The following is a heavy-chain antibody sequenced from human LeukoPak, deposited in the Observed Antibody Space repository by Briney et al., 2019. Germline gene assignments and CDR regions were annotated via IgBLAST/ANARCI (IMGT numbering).Heavy chain of an antibody. Sequence: ASVKVSCKASGYTFTGYYMHWVRQAPGQGLEWMGWINPNSGGTNYAQKFQGRVTMTRDTSISTAYMELSSLRSEDTAVYYCARGAVTHYYYGMDVWGQGTTVTVSS. CDR1: GYTFTGYY. CDR2: INPNSGGT. V-gene: IGHV1-2*02. J-gene: IGHJ6*02. D-gene: IGHD4-17*01. CDR3: ARGAVTHYYYGMDV.